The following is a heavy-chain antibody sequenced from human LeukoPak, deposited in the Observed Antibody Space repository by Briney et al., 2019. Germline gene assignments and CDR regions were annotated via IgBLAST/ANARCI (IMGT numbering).Heavy chain of an antibody. D-gene: IGHD6-19*01. CDR2: IYYSGST. J-gene: IGHJ4*02. CDR1: GGSISSSNYY. Sequence: SETLSLTCTVSGGSISSSNYYWGWIRQPPGKGLEWIGSIYYSGSTYYNPSLKSRVTISVDTSKDQFSLKLSSVTAADTAVYYCARDVSDGSVWGTYFDYWGQGTLVTVSS. CDR3: ARDVSDGSVWGTYFDY. V-gene: IGHV4-39*02.